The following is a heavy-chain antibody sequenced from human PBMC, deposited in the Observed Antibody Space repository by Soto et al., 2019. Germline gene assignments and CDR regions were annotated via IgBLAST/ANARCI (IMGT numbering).Heavy chain of an antibody. D-gene: IGHD1-26*01. CDR2: IYWDGDK. Sequence: ITLKESGPTLVKPTQTLTLTCTFSGFSLSTNGVGVGWIRQPPGKALEWLALIYWDGDKRYSPSLKSRLTITKDTSKNQVVLTMTNMDPVDTATYYCAHRRGAYYFDFWGLGTMVTVSS. J-gene: IGHJ4*02. CDR3: AHRRGAYYFDF. CDR1: GFSLSTNGVG. V-gene: IGHV2-5*02.